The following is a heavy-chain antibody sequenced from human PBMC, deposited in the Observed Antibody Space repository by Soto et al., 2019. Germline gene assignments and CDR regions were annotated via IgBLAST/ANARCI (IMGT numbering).Heavy chain of an antibody. CDR2: INPNSGGT. J-gene: IGHJ6*02. V-gene: IGHV1-2*02. CDR3: ARGDLYDFWSGPPLYYYGMDV. Sequence: QVQLVQSGAEVKKPGASVKVSCKASGYTFTGYYMHWVRQAPGQGLEWMGWINPNSGGTNYAQKFQGGVTMTRDTSISTAYMELSRLRSDDTAVYYCARGDLYDFWSGPPLYYYGMDVWGQGTTVTVSS. CDR1: GYTFTGYY. D-gene: IGHD3-3*01.